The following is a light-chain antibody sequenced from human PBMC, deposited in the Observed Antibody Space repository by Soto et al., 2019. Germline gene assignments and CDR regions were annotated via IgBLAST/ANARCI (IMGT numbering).Light chain of an antibody. Sequence: QSALTQPASVSGSPGQSITISCTGTNSDVGTYDVVSWYQHHPGKGPKLMIYDVNKRPSGVSNRFSGSKSGNTASLTISGLQAEDEADYYCCSYAGSKTYVFGTATKLTVL. CDR2: DVN. J-gene: IGLJ1*01. CDR3: CSYAGSKTYV. CDR1: NSDVGTYDV. V-gene: IGLV2-23*02.